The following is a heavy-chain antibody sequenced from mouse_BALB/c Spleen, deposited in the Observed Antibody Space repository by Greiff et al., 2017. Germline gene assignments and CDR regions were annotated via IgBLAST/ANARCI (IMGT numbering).Heavy chain of an antibody. J-gene: IGHJ2*01. CDR2: INPSTGYT. V-gene: IGHV1-7*01. CDR3: ARSSPTISFDY. CDR1: GYTFTSYW. Sequence: VQLQQSGAELAKPGASVKMSCKASGYTFTSYWMHWVKQRPGQGLEWIGYINPSTGYTEYNQKFKDKATLTADKSSSTAYMQLSSLTSEDSAVYYCARSSPTISFDYWGQGTTLTVSS. D-gene: IGHD1-1*01.